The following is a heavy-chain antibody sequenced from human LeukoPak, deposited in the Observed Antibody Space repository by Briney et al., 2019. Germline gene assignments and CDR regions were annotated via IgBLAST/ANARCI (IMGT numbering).Heavy chain of an antibody. J-gene: IGHJ4*02. CDR3: ARESGDYDILTGYYRGMSYYFDY. V-gene: IGHV1-2*02. CDR1: GYTFTGYY. CDR2: INPNSGGT. D-gene: IGHD3-9*01. Sequence: ASVKVSCKASGYTFTGYYMHWVRQAPGQGLEWMGWINPNSGGTNYAQKFQGRVTMTRDTSISTAYTELSRLRSDDTAVYYCARESGDYDILTGYYRGMSYYFDYWGQGTLVTVSS.